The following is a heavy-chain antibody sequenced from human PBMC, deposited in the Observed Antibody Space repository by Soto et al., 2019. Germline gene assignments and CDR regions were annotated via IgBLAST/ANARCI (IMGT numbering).Heavy chain of an antibody. J-gene: IGHJ6*03. CDR1: GFTFSSYA. CDR3: AKDRPSSMVRGVIIEYYYYMDV. V-gene: IGHV3-23*01. D-gene: IGHD3-10*01. Sequence: GGSLRLSCAASGFTFSSYAMSWVRQAPGKGLEWVSTISGSGASTYYADSVKGRFSISRDKSKNTLYLQMNSLRAEDTAIYYCAKDRPSSMVRGVIIEYYYYMDVWGKGTTVTVSS. CDR2: ISGSGAST.